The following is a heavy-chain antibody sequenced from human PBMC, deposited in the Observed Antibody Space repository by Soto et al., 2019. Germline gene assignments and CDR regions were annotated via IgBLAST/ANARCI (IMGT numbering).Heavy chain of an antibody. CDR3: ARTPAITMIVVEQPEYYFDY. J-gene: IGHJ4*02. CDR2: IIPIFGTA. Sequence: GASVKVSCKASGGTFSSYAISWVRQAPGQGLEWMGGIIPIFGTANYAQKFQGRVTITADESTSTAYMELSSLRSEDTAVYYCARTPAITMIVVEQPEYYFDYWGQGTLVTVSS. V-gene: IGHV1-69*13. D-gene: IGHD3-22*01. CDR1: GGTFSSYA.